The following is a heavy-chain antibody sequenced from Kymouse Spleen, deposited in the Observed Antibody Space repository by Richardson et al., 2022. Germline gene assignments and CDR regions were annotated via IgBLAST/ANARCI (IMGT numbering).Heavy chain of an antibody. D-gene: IGHD6-6*01. Sequence: EVQLVESGGGLVQPGGSLKLSCAASGFTFSGSAMHWVRQASGKGLEWVGRIRSKANSYATAYAASVKGRFTISRDDSKNTAYLQMNSLKTEDTAVYYCTSKYSSSAYYYYYGMDVWGQGTTVTVSS. CDR3: TSKYSSSAYYYYYGMDV. CDR2: IRSKANSYAT. V-gene: IGHV3-73*02. J-gene: IGHJ6*02. CDR1: GFTFSGSA.